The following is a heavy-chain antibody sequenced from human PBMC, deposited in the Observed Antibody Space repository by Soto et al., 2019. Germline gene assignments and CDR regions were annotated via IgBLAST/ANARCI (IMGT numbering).Heavy chain of an antibody. CDR2: IIPILGIA. CDR1: GGTFSSYT. CDR3: ARHYYGSGSYFDY. Sequence: QVQLVQSGAEVKKPGSSVKVSCKASGGTFSSYTISWVRQAPGQGLEWMGRIIPILGIANYAQKFQGRVTITADKSTSTAYMELSSLRSEDTALYYCARHYYGSGSYFDYWGQGTLVTVSS. D-gene: IGHD3-10*01. J-gene: IGHJ4*02. V-gene: IGHV1-69*02.